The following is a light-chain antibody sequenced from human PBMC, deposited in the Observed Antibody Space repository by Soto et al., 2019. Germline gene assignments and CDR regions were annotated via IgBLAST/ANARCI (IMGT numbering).Light chain of an antibody. CDR3: LQRSVWPWT. CDR1: QSVGRY. J-gene: IGKJ1*01. Sequence: EIVLTQSPATLSLSPGERGTISCRASQSVGRYLAWYQHKPGQPPQLLIYNTSNRAPGSPARFGGSGSGTDFTLTISSLEPDDFAVYYCLQRSVWPWTVGQGTKVEVK. V-gene: IGKV3-11*01. CDR2: NTS.